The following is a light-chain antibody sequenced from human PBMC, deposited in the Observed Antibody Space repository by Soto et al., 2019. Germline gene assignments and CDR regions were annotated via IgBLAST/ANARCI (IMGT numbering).Light chain of an antibody. Sequence: QSALTQSASVSGSPGQSITISCTGTSSDIGAYNYVSWYQQHPGKAPKLMIYEVSNRPSGVSNRFSGSKSGNTASLTISGLQDEDEAKYYCSSYTGSSTPYVFGPGTKLTVL. V-gene: IGLV2-14*01. CDR3: SSYTGSSTPYV. CDR1: SSDIGAYNY. CDR2: EVS. J-gene: IGLJ1*01.